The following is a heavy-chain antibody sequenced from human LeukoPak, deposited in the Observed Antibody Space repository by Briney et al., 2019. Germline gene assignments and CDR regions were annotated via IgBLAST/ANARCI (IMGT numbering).Heavy chain of an antibody. D-gene: IGHD3-10*01. J-gene: IGHJ6*02. V-gene: IGHV1-24*01. CDR1: GHTLTELS. CDR2: FEPEDGEI. CDR3: ATDQRGAGLGFVYGSGSFNGMDV. Sequence: ASVKVSCKVSGHTLTELSMHWVRQAPGKGLEWMGGFEPEDGEIVYAQKFQGRLIMTEDTSTDTGYMDLSSLRSEDTAVYYCATDQRGAGLGFVYGSGSFNGMDVWGQGTTVTVSS.